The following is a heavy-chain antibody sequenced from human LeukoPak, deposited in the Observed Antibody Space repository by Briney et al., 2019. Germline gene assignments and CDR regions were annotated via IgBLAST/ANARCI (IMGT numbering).Heavy chain of an antibody. V-gene: IGHV5-51*01. J-gene: IGHJ4*02. Sequence: MHGESLKISCKGSGYSCANYWIGWVRQMPGKGLEWMGTIYPGDSDTRYSPSFQGQVTISAVKSISTAYLQWSSLKASDTAMYYCARRRHCTSGSCEDFDYWGQGTLVTVSS. CDR3: ARRRHCTSGSCEDFDY. D-gene: IGHD2-15*01. CDR2: IYPGDSDT. CDR1: GYSCANYW.